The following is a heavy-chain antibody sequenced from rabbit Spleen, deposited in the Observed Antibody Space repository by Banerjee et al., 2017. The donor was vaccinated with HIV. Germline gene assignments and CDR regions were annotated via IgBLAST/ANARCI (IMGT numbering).Heavy chain of an antibody. CDR2: IDTGSSDFT. J-gene: IGHJ6*01. CDR3: ARDSGSSFSSYGMDL. Sequence: QSLEESGGDLVKPGASLTLTCTASGVSFSSNYYMCWVRQAPGKGLEWIACIDTGSSDFTYFASWAKGRFTISKTSSTTVTLQMTNLTAADTATYFCARDSGSSFSSYGMDLWGPGTLVTVS. CDR1: GVSFSSNYY. V-gene: IGHV1S40*01. D-gene: IGHD8-1*01.